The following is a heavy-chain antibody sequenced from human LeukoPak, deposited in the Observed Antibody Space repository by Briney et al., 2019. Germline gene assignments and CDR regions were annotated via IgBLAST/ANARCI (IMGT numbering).Heavy chain of an antibody. J-gene: IGHJ4*02. CDR2: INTNTRNP. CDR1: GYIFTNNA. Sequence: WASVKVSCKASGYIFTNNAMNWVRQAPGQGLEWMGWINTNTRNPTYAQGFTGRFVFSLDTSVSTAYLQISSLKAEDTAVYYCARIRAPSSFGQRESDYWGQGTLVTVSS. V-gene: IGHV7-4-1*02. CDR3: ARIRAPSSFGQRESDY. D-gene: IGHD3-3*02.